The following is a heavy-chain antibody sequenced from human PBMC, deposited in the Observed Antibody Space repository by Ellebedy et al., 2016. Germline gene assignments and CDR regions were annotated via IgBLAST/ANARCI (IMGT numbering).Heavy chain of an antibody. CDR1: GFTFSIYA. Sequence: GGSLRLSXATSGFTFSIYAMSWVRQAPGKGLEWVSVISGSGDSAYYADSVRGRFTISRDNAKNTLYLQMNSLRAEDTAVYYCARDRDLGSTVGYLDSWGQGTLVTVSS. D-gene: IGHD3-10*01. V-gene: IGHV3-23*01. CDR2: ISGSGDSA. J-gene: IGHJ4*03. CDR3: ARDRDLGSTVGYLDS.